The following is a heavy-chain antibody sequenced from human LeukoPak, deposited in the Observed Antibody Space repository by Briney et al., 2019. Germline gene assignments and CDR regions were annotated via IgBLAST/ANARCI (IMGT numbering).Heavy chain of an antibody. CDR3: ARDHGHKSVDY. J-gene: IGHJ4*02. Sequence: ASVKVSCKASGYTFSSYGISWLRQAPGQGLEWMGWISAYNGDTNYAQKFQGRVTMTIDTSTSTLYMEVRSLRSDDTAVYYCARDHGHKSVDYWGQGTLVIVSS. D-gene: IGHD2-21*01. V-gene: IGHV1-18*01. CDR2: ISAYNGDT. CDR1: GYTFSSYG.